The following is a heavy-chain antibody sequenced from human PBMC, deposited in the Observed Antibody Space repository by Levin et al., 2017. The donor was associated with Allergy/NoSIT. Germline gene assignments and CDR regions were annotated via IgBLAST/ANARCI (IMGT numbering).Heavy chain of an antibody. CDR3: ARVGYSSSWYPWFDP. D-gene: IGHD6-13*01. Sequence: GESLKISCAASGFTFSSYWMSWVRQAPGKGLEWVANIKQDGSEKYYVDSVKGRFTISRDNAKNSLYLQMNSLRAEDTAVYYCARVGYSSSWYPWFDPWGQGTLVTVSS. CDR2: IKQDGSEK. V-gene: IGHV3-7*01. CDR1: GFTFSSYW. J-gene: IGHJ5*02.